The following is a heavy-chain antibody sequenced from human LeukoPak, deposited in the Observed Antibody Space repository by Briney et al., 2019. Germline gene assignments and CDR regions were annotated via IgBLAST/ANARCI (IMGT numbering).Heavy chain of an antibody. CDR1: GGSISSSSYY. CDR3: ARDRGNYDYIWGSSRGFDH. V-gene: IGHV4-39*07. Sequence: SETLSLTCTVSGGSISSSSYYWGWIRQPPGKELEWIGSIYYSGSTYDNPSLKSRVTISVDTSKNQFSLNMSSVTAADTAVYYCARDRGNYDYIWGSSRGFDHWGQGTLVTVSS. D-gene: IGHD3-16*01. CDR2: IYYSGST. J-gene: IGHJ4*02.